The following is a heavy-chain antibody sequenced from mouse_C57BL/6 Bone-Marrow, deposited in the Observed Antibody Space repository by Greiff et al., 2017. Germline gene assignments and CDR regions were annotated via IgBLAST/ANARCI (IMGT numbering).Heavy chain of an antibody. CDR2: INPSSGYT. D-gene: IGHD1-1*01. CDR3: APFYYGSLFDY. Sequence: VQGVESGAELAKPGASVKLSCKASGYTFTSYWMHWVKQRPGQGLEWIGYINPSSGYTKYNQKFKDKATLTADKSSSTAYMQLSSLTYEDSAVYYCAPFYYGSLFDYWGQGTTLTVSS. V-gene: IGHV1-7*01. J-gene: IGHJ2*01. CDR1: GYTFTSYW.